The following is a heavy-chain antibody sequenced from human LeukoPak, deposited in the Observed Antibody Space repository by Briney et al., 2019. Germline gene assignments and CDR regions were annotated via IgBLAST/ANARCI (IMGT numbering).Heavy chain of an antibody. CDR2: IYSTGSA. J-gene: IGHJ4*01. CDR3: ARHRDYYDT. Sequence: SETLSLTCTVSGSSINNNFWTWIRQPPGKGLEWIGHIYSTGSANYNPSLKSRVLISGDTSKNQISLKLTSVTAADTAVYFCARHRDYYDTWGHGTLVTVSP. CDR1: GSSINNNF. V-gene: IGHV4-59*08. D-gene: IGHD3-22*01.